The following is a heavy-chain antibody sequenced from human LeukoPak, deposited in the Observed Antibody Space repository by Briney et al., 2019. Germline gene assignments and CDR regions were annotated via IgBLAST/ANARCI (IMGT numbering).Heavy chain of an antibody. D-gene: IGHD6-19*01. CDR2: ISGDGGST. J-gene: IGHJ4*02. Sequence: GGSLRLSCAASGFTFDDYAMHWVRQAPGKGLEWVSLISGDGGSTYYADSVKGRFTISRDNSKNSLYLQMNCLRTEDTALYYCAKDGIAVAATSNYFDYWGQGTLVTVSS. CDR1: GFTFDDYA. CDR3: AKDGIAVAATSNYFDY. V-gene: IGHV3-43*02.